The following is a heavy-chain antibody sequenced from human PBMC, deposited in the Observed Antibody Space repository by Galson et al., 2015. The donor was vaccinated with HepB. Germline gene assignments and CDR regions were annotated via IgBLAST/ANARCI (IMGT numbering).Heavy chain of an antibody. D-gene: IGHD2-2*01. Sequence: SVKVSCKASGGTFSSYAISWVRQAPGQGLEWMGGIIPIFGIANYGQKFQGRVTITADESMSTAYMELSSLRSEDTAVYYCARGSDENIVVVPADYGFDPWGQGTLVTVSS. CDR2: IIPIFGIA. J-gene: IGHJ5*02. CDR1: GGTFSSYA. V-gene: IGHV1-69*13. CDR3: ARGSDENIVVVPADYGFDP.